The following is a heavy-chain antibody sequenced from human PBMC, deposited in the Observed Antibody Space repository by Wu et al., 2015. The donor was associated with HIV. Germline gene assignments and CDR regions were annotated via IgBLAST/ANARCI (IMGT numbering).Heavy chain of an antibody. D-gene: IGHD4-11*01. J-gene: IGHJ4*02. CDR3: TRGTRNYLFDY. V-gene: IGHV1-2*02. CDR2: INPISGGT. Sequence: QVHLVQSGAEVKKPGASVKVSCKTSGYSFTAYYIHWVRQAPGQRLEWVGCINPISGGTNFAQKFRGRLTVTRDTSINTVYMDLSSLKSDDSAIYYCTRGTRNYLFDYWGQGALVTVSS. CDR1: GYSFTAYY.